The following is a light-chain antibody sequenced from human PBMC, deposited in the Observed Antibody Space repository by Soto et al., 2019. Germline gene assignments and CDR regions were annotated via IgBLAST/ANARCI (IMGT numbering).Light chain of an antibody. CDR3: LQDYNYPLT. J-gene: IGKJ4*01. CDR1: QGIRND. CDR2: AAS. Sequence: AIPMTQSPSSLCASVGDRVTITCRASQGIRNDLGWYQQKPGKAPKLLIYAASSLQSGVPSRFSGSGSGTDFTLTISSLQPEDFATYYCLQDYNYPLTFGGGTKVEIK. V-gene: IGKV1-6*01.